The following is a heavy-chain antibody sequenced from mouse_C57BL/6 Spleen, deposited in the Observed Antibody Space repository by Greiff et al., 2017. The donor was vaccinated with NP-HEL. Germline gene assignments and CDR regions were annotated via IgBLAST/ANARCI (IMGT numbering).Heavy chain of an antibody. CDR3: ARSWVAMDY. V-gene: IGHV1-82*01. Sequence: VQLKESGPELVKPGASVKISCKASGYAFSSSWMNWVKQRPGKGLEWIGRIYPGDGDTNYNGKFKGKATLTADKSSSTAYMQLSSLTSEDSAVYFCARSWVAMDYWGQGTSVTVSS. CDR2: IYPGDGDT. J-gene: IGHJ4*01. CDR1: GYAFSSSW.